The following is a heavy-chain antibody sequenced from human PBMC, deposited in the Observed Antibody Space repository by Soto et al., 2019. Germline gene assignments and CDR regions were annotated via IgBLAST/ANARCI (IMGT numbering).Heavy chain of an antibody. Sequence: SGPTLVNPTQTLTLTCTFSGFSLSTSGVGVGWIRQPPGKALEWLALIYWNDDKRYSPSLKSRLTITKDTSKNHVVLTMTNMDPVDTATYYCAHLTEYSSGWSLYYFDYWGQGTLVTVSS. CDR1: GFSLSTSGVG. J-gene: IGHJ4*02. CDR2: IYWNDDK. CDR3: AHLTEYSSGWSLYYFDY. D-gene: IGHD6-19*01. V-gene: IGHV2-5*01.